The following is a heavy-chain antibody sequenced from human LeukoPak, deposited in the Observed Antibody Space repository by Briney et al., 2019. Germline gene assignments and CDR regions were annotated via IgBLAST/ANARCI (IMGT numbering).Heavy chain of an antibody. CDR3: ARAKRNGFDI. Sequence: PGGSLRLSCAVSGFTFDDYAMHWVRQVPGKGLEWVSGINWNSDSIGYADSVKGRFTTSRDNAKNSLYLQMNSLRAEDTAVYYCARAKRNGFDIWGQGTMVTVSS. J-gene: IGHJ3*02. V-gene: IGHV3-9*01. CDR1: GFTFDDYA. CDR2: INWNSDSI.